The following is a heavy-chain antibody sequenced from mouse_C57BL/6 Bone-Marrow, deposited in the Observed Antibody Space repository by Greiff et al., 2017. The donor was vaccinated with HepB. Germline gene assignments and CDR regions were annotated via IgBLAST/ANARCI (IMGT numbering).Heavy chain of an antibody. CDR3: AIDGYLYYYAMDY. CDR1: GFNIKNTY. Sequence: VQLKQSVAELVRPGASVKLSCTASGFNIKNTYMHWVKQRPEQGLEWIGRIDPANGNTKYAPKFQDKSTISADTSSNTAYLQLSSLTSEDTAIYYGAIDGYLYYYAMDYWGQGTSVTVSS. CDR2: IDPANGNT. J-gene: IGHJ4*01. D-gene: IGHD2-3*01. V-gene: IGHV14-3*01.